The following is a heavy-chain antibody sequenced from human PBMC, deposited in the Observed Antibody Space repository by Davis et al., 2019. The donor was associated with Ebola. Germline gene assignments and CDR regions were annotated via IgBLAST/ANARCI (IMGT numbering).Heavy chain of an antibody. D-gene: IGHD2/OR15-2a*01. CDR1: GFTFSSYA. CDR2: ISYDGSNK. Sequence: PGGSLRLSCAASGFTFSSYAMHWVRQAPGKGLEWVAVISYDGSNKYYADSVKGRFTISRDNSKNTLYLQMNSLRAEDTAVYYCAKDNRNIWSEVWGQGTMVTVSS. CDR3: AKDNRNIWSEV. V-gene: IGHV3-30-3*01. J-gene: IGHJ3*01.